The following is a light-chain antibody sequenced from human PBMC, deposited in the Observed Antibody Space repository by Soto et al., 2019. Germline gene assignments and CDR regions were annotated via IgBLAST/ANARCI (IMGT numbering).Light chain of an antibody. Sequence: EIVLTQSAGTLSLSPGERATLSCRTSQRVSSNYFAWYQQKPGQPPTLLLYGASSRATGIPDRFSGSGSGTDVSTTISRLEPEVFAVYYCQQYGSSPPWTFGQGTKVDIK. CDR3: QQYGSSPPWT. J-gene: IGKJ1*01. CDR1: QRVSSNY. CDR2: GAS. V-gene: IGKV3-20*01.